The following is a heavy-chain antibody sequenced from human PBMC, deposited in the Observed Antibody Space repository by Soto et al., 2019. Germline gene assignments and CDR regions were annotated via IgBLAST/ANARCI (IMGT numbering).Heavy chain of an antibody. J-gene: IGHJ5*01. CDR2: IYYSGST. CDR1: GGSISSGGYY. V-gene: IGHV4-31*03. D-gene: IGHD6-13*01. Sequence: SETLSLTCTVSGGSISSGGYYWSWIRQHPGKGLEWIGYIYYSGSTYYNPSLKSRVTISVDTSKNQFSLKLSSVTAADTAVYYCATTRLLAAAGTWNWFDSWGQGTLVTVSS. CDR3: ATTRLLAAAGTWNWFDS.